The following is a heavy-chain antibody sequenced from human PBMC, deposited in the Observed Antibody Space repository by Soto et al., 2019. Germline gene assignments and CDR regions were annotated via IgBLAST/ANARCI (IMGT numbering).Heavy chain of an antibody. CDR1: GFTFNNAW. Sequence: EVPLVESGGGLVKPGGSLRLSCAASGFTFNNAWMSWVRQAPGKGLEWVGRIKSKTDGGTTDYAAPVKGRFTISRDDSKNTLYLQMNSLKTEDTAVYYCSTATLWFGELYTLDYWGLGTLVTVSS. CDR2: IKSKTDGGTT. J-gene: IGHJ4*02. V-gene: IGHV3-15*01. CDR3: STATLWFGELYTLDY. D-gene: IGHD3-10*01.